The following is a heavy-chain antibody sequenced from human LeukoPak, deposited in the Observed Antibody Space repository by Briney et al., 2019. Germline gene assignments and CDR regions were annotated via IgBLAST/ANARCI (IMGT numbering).Heavy chain of an antibody. CDR1: GGSFSGYY. CDR3: ARGRSYGYPFDY. J-gene: IGHJ4*02. Sequence: SETLSLTCAVYGGSFSGYYWSWIRQPPGKGLEWIGEINHSGSTNYNPSLKSRVTISVDTSKNQFSLKLSSVTAADTAVYYCARGRSYGYPFDYWGQGTLVTVSS. V-gene: IGHV4-34*01. D-gene: IGHD5-18*01. CDR2: INHSGST.